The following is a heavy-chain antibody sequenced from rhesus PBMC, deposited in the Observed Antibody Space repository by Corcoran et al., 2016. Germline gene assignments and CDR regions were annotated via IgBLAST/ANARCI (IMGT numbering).Heavy chain of an antibody. CDR3: ASNSGSWNLGDAFDF. J-gene: IGHJ3*01. V-gene: IGHV4-173*01. CDR2: IAGSGWST. D-gene: IGHD6-25*01. CDR1: GGSISSNY. Sequence: QLQLQESGPGLVKPSETLSLTCAVSGGSISSNYWSWIRQPPGKGLEWIGRIAGSGWSTDYNPPLQSRVNISTDTSKNQFALKLSAVTAADTAVYYCASNSGSWNLGDAFDFWGQGLGVTVSS.